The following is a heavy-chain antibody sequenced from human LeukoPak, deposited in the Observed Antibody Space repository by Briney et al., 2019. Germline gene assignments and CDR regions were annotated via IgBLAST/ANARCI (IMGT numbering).Heavy chain of an antibody. D-gene: IGHD3-3*01. CDR2: INHSGST. V-gene: IGHV4-34*01. Sequence: SETLSLTCAVYGGSFSGYYWSWIRQPPGKGLEWIGEINHSGSTNYNPSLKSRVTISVDTSKNQFSLNLSSVTAADTAVYYCASLYYDFWSCQKGNWFDPWGQGTLVTVSS. CDR3: ASLYYDFWSCQKGNWFDP. J-gene: IGHJ5*02. CDR1: GGSFSGYY.